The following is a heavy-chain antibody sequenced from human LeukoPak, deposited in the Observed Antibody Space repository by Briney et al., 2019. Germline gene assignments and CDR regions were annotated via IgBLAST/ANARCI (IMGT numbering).Heavy chain of an antibody. CDR3: ARVGGDTAYWFDP. Sequence: PSETLSLTCTVSGGSISSGGYYWSWIRQHPGKGLEWIGYIYYSGSTYYNPSLKSRVTISVDTSKNQFSLKLSSVTATDTAVYYCARVGGDTAYWFDPWGQGTLVTVSS. CDR1: GGSISSGGYY. D-gene: IGHD5-18*01. V-gene: IGHV4-31*03. J-gene: IGHJ5*02. CDR2: IYYSGST.